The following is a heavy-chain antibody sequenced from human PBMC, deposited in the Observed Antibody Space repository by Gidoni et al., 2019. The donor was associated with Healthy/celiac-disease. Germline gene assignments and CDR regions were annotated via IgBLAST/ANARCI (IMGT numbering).Heavy chain of an antibody. CDR3: ARGSGSRLGLMVYAHFDY. V-gene: IGHV3-30-3*01. D-gene: IGHD2-8*01. CDR1: GFTFSSYA. J-gene: IGHJ4*02. Sequence: QVQLVASGGGVVQPGRSLRLPCAASGFTFSSYAMHWVRQAPGKGLEWVAVISYDGSNKYYADSVKGRFTISRDNSKNTLYLPMNSLRAEDTAVYYCARGSGSRLGLMVYAHFDYWGQGTLVTVSS. CDR2: ISYDGSNK.